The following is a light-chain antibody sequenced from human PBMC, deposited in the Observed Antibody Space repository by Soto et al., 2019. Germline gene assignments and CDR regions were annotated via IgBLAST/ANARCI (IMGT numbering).Light chain of an antibody. CDR1: QSVSGSS. Sequence: EIVLTQSPGTLSLSPGERATLSCRASQSVSGSSLAWYQQKPGQAPRLLIYGASSRATGIPDRFSGSGSGTDFTLTISRLEPEDFSVYYCHQYGTAPLTFGPGTKVDI. J-gene: IGKJ3*01. CDR2: GAS. V-gene: IGKV3-20*01. CDR3: HQYGTAPLT.